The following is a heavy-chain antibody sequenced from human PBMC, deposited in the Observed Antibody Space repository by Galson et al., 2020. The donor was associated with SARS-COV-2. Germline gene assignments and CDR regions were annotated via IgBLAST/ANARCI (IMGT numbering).Heavy chain of an antibody. V-gene: IGHV3-30*04. Sequence: GGSLRLSCAASGSTFRSYAMHWVRQAPGKGLEWVALISYDGSNKYYADSVKGRFTISRDNSKNTLYLQMNSLRAEDTAVYYCARGNYYYSSGWGDWGQGTLVTVSS. CDR2: ISYDGSNK. CDR1: GSTFRSYA. J-gene: IGHJ4*02. D-gene: IGHD3-22*01. CDR3: ARGNYYYSSGWGD.